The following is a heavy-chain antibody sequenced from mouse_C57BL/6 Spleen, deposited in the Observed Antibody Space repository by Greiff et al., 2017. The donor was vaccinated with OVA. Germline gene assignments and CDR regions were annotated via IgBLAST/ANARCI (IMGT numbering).Heavy chain of an antibody. CDR3: ASYGNHWYFDV. Sequence: QVQLKQPGTELVKPGASVKLSCKASGYTFTSYWMHWVKQRPGQGLEWIGNINPSNGGTNYNEKFKSKATLTVDKSSSTAYMQLSSLTSEDAAVYYCASYGNHWYFDVGGTGTTVTVSS. V-gene: IGHV1-53*01. CDR1: GYTFTSYW. J-gene: IGHJ1*03. D-gene: IGHD2-1*01. CDR2: INPSNGGT.